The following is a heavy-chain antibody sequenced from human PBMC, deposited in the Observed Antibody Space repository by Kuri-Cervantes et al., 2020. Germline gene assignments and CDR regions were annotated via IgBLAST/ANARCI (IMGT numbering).Heavy chain of an antibody. Sequence: GGSLRLSCAASGFIFSGYGMYWIRQAPGKGLEWVSLIRYDGSAKYYADSVKGRFTISRDNSKNTLYLQMNSLRAEDTAVYYCVNGGMITFGGVIALDYWGQGTLVTVSS. V-gene: IGHV3-30*02. CDR2: IRYDGSAK. CDR3: VNGGMITFGGVIALDY. D-gene: IGHD3-16*01. CDR1: GFIFSGYG. J-gene: IGHJ4*02.